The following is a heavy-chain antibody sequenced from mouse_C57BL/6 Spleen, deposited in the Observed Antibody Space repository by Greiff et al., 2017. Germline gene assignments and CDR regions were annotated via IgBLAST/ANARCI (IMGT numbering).Heavy chain of an antibody. CDR1: GYTFTSYW. J-gene: IGHJ2*01. CDR2: IHPNSGST. D-gene: IGHD2-3*01. Sequence: VKLLQPGAELVKPGASVKLSCKASGYTFTSYWMHWVQQRPGQGLEWIGMIHPNSGSTNYNEKFKSKATLTVDKSSSTAYMQLSSLTSEDSAVYYCARDPLDDGYHGGGDFWGQGTTLTVSS. CDR3: ARDPLDDGYHGGGDF. V-gene: IGHV1-64*01.